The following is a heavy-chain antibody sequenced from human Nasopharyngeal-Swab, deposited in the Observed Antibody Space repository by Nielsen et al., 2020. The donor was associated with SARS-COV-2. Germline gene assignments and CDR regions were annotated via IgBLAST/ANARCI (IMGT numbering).Heavy chain of an antibody. J-gene: IGHJ4*02. D-gene: IGHD3-22*01. V-gene: IGHV3-21*01. CDR3: ARTRYYDSSGYYPDY. Sequence: GESLKISCAASGFTFSSYSMNWVRQAPGKGLEWVSSISSRSGYIYYADSVEGRFTISRDNAKNSLYLQMHSLSAEDTAVYYCARTRYYDSSGYYPDYWGQGTLVTVSS. CDR1: GFTFSSYS. CDR2: ISSRSGYI.